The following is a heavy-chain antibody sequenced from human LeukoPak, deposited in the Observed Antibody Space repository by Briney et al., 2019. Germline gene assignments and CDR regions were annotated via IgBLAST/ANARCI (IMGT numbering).Heavy chain of an antibody. CDR2: IYSGGST. CDR3: VRDLRDRRGYSNYYMDV. CDR1: ERMVRNSY. V-gene: IGHV3-53*01. J-gene: IGHJ6*03. Sequence: GGSLRLSCEGPERMVRNSYMSWVRQSPGRGLEWVSVIYSGGSTDYADSAKGRFTTSRDTSKNTLYLQMNDVRAEDTGIYYCVRDLRDRRGYSNYYMDVWGKGTTVTVSS. D-gene: IGHD3-10*01.